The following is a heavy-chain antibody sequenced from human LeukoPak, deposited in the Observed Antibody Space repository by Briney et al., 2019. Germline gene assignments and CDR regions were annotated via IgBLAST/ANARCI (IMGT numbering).Heavy chain of an antibody. CDR1: GYSISSGYY. CDR3: ARHSTYCSSTSCHKRNYYYYMDV. Sequence: SETLSLTCAVSGYSISSGYYWGWIRQPPGKGLEWIGSIYHSGSTYYNPSLKSRVTISVDTSKNQFSLKLSSVTAADTAVYYCARHSTYCSSTSCHKRNYYYYMDVWGKGTTVTVSS. CDR2: IYHSGST. J-gene: IGHJ6*03. V-gene: IGHV4-38-2*01. D-gene: IGHD2-2*02.